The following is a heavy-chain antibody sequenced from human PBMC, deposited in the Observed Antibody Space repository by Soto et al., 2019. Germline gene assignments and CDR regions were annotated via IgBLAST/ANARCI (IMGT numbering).Heavy chain of an antibody. CDR3: ARARWVQLERRRDYYYYGMDV. CDR1: GYTFTSYY. V-gene: IGHV1-46*01. CDR2: INPSGGST. Sequence: QVQLVQSGAEVKKPGASVKVSCKASGYTFTSYYMHWVRQAPGQGLEWMGIINPSGGSTSYAQKFQGRVTMTMDTSTSTVYMELSSLRSEDTAVYYCARARWVQLERRRDYYYYGMDVWGQGTTVTVSS. D-gene: IGHD1-1*01. J-gene: IGHJ6*02.